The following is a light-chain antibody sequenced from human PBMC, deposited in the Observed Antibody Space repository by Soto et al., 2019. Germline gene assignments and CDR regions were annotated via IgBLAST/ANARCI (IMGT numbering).Light chain of an antibody. CDR1: SSDVGSYKF. J-gene: IGLJ2*01. CDR3: CSYAGSSTLV. Sequence: QSALTQPASVSGSPGQSITISCTGTSSDVGSYKFVSWYQQHPVKAPKLMIYEGSKRPSGVSNRFSGSKSGNKASLTISGLQAEDEADYYCCSYAGSSTLVFGGGTKVTVL. V-gene: IGLV2-23*01. CDR2: EGS.